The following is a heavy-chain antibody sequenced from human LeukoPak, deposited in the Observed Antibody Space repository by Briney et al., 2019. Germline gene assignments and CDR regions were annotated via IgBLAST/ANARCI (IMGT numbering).Heavy chain of an antibody. D-gene: IGHD2/OR15-2a*01. CDR2: INHSGST. Sequence: SETLSLTCAAYGGSFSGYYWSWIRQPPGKGLEWIGEINHSGSTNYNPSLKSRVTISVDTSKNQFSLKLSSVTAADTAVYYCARGRRLSYYYGMDVWGQGTTVTVSS. J-gene: IGHJ6*02. CDR1: GGSFSGYY. V-gene: IGHV4-34*01. CDR3: ARGRRLSYYYGMDV.